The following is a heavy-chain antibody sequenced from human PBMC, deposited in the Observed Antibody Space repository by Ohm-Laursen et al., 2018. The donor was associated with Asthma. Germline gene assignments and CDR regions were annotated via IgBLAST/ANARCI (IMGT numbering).Heavy chain of an antibody. CDR3: TSYDSSGYYYY. Sequence: SLRLSCSASGFTFSNAWMSWVRQAPGKGLEWVGRIKSKTDGGTTDYAAPVKGRFTISRDDSKNTLYLQMNSLKTEDTAVYYCTSYDSSGYYYYWGQGTLVTVSS. J-gene: IGHJ4*02. V-gene: IGHV3-15*01. D-gene: IGHD3-22*01. CDR1: GFTFSNAW. CDR2: IKSKTDGGTT.